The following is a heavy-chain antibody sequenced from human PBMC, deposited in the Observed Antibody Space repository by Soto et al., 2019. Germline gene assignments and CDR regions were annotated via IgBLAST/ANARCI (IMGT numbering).Heavy chain of an antibody. Sequence: SETLSLTCTVSGGSVSSGSYYWSWIRQPPGKGLEWIGYIYYSGSTNYNPSLKSRVTISVDTSKNQFSLKLSSVTAADTAVYYCARDRESDYYYYGMDVWGQGTTVTVSS. D-gene: IGHD1-26*01. V-gene: IGHV4-61*01. J-gene: IGHJ6*02. CDR1: GGSVSSGSYY. CDR2: IYYSGST. CDR3: ARDRESDYYYYGMDV.